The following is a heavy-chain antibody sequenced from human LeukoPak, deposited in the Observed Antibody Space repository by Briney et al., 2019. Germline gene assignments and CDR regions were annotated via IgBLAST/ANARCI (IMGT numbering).Heavy chain of an antibody. CDR2: IYSGGST. CDR1: GFTFSSYA. J-gene: IGHJ4*02. CDR3: AEGGVSSFGNFDY. Sequence: GGSLRLSCAASGFTFSSYAMGWVRKAPGRGLEWGSDIYSGGSTYYADSVKGRFTISRDNSKNTLYLQMNSLRAEDTAVYYCAEGGVSSFGNFDYWGQGTLVTVSS. D-gene: IGHD1-26*01. V-gene: IGHV3-66*01.